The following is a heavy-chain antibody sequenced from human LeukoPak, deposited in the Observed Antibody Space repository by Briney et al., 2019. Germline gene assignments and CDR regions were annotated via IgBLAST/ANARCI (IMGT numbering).Heavy chain of an antibody. Sequence: GASVKVSCKASGGTFSNYAISWVRQAPGQGLEWMGGIIPIFGTANYAQKFRGRVTITADKSTSTAYMELTNLTSDDTAVYYCAREAYLWVGDVAHRPFDFWGQGTLVTVSS. CDR3: AREAYLWVGDVAHRPFDF. CDR2: IIPIFGTA. D-gene: IGHD3-16*01. V-gene: IGHV1-69*06. CDR1: GGTFSNYA. J-gene: IGHJ4*02.